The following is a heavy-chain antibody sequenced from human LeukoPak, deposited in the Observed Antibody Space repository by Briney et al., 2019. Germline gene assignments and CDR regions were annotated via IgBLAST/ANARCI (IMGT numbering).Heavy chain of an antibody. Sequence: GGSLRLSCAASGFTFSNYAMSWIRQAPGKGLEWVSYISSSGSTIYYADSVKGRFTISRDNAKNSLYLQMNSLRAEDTAVYYCAREGTTGTTWNYYYMDVWGKGTTVTVSS. CDR2: ISSSGSTI. V-gene: IGHV3-11*01. CDR3: AREGTTGTTWNYYYMDV. J-gene: IGHJ6*03. D-gene: IGHD1-1*01. CDR1: GFTFSNYA.